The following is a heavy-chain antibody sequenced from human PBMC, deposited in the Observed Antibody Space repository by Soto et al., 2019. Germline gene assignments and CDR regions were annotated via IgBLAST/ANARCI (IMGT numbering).Heavy chain of an antibody. CDR3: AKVNRKGATAYWYFDL. J-gene: IGHJ2*01. V-gene: IGHV3-48*03. CDR2: ISSSGSTI. Sequence: GGSLRLSCAASGFTFSSYEMNWVRQAPGKGLEWVSYISSSGSTIYYADSVKGRFTISRDNSKNTLYLQMNSLRAEDTAVYYCAKVNRKGATAYWYFDLWGRGTLVTVSS. D-gene: IGHD1-26*01. CDR1: GFTFSSYE.